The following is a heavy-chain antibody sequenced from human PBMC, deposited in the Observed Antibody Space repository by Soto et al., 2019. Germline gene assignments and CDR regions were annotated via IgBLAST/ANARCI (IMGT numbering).Heavy chain of an antibody. CDR2: TYYRSKWYY. CDR1: GDSVSSNSAG. D-gene: IGHD1-26*01. CDR3: ARGEQYSGRIFDY. J-gene: IGHJ4*01. V-gene: IGHV6-1*01. Sequence: SPTLSLTCAITGDSVSSNSAGWSWVRQSPSRGLEWLGRTYYRSKWYYEYAVSVRGRITINPDTSKNRYSLQLNSVTPEDTAVYFCARGEQYSGRIFDYWGQGTLVTVSS.